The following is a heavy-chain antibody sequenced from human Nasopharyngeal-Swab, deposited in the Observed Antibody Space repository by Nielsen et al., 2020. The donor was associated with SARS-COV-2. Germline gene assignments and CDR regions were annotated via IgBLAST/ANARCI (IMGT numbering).Heavy chain of an antibody. J-gene: IGHJ6*02. CDR1: GFTFSTYW. V-gene: IGHV3-74*01. Sequence: GESLKISCAASGFTFSTYWRHWVRQAPGKGLVWVSRINIDGSSTRHADSVKGRFTISRDNGKNTLYLQMNSLRAEDTAIYYCARGFYYGMDVWGQGTTVTVSS. CDR2: INIDGSST. CDR3: ARGFYYGMDV.